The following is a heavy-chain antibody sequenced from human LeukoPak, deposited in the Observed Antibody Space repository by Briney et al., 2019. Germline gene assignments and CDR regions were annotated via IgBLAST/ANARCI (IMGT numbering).Heavy chain of an antibody. CDR3: TTDFQNRGDPRWY. CDR2: IKSNTDGGTT. J-gene: IGHJ4*02. Sequence: GGSLCLSCAASGVTFSNAWMSWVRQAPGKGLEWVGRIKSNTDGGTTDYATPVKGRFTISRDDSKNTLYLQMNSLKPGDTAVYSCTTDFQNRGDPRWYWGQGTLVTVSS. CDR1: GVTFSNAW. D-gene: IGHD2-21*01. V-gene: IGHV3-15*01.